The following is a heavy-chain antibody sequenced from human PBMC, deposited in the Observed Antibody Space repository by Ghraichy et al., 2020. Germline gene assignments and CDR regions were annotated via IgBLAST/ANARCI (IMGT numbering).Heavy chain of an antibody. CDR2: IYYSGST. CDR3: ATDYYDSSGYPY. D-gene: IGHD3-22*01. J-gene: IGHJ4*02. CDR1: GGSISSSYYY. V-gene: IGHV4-39*01. Sequence: ETLSLTCTVSGGSISSSYYYWGWIRQSPRKGLEWIGSIYYSGSTYYNPSLKSRVTISVDTSENQFSLRLSSVTAADTAVYYCATDYYDSSGYPYWGQGTLVTVSS.